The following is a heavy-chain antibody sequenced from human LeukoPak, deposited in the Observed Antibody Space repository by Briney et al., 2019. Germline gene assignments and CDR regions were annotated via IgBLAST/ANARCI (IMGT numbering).Heavy chain of an antibody. CDR1: GFTFSSYW. D-gene: IGHD1-26*01. V-gene: IGHV3-7*03. CDR3: ARDSSGSLDY. Sequence: GGSLRLSCAASGFTFSSYWMSWVRQAPGKGLEWVANIKQDGSEKYYVDSVKGRFTISRDNNKNSLYLQMNSLRTEDTALYYCARDSSGSLDYRGQGTLVTVSS. J-gene: IGHJ4*02. CDR2: IKQDGSEK.